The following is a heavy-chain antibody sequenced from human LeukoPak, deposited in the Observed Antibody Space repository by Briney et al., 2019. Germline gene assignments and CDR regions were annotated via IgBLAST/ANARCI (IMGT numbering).Heavy chain of an antibody. J-gene: IGHJ3*02. D-gene: IGHD3-22*01. V-gene: IGHV3-48*04. CDR3: ARSRITMIVEKTAFDI. CDR1: GFTFSSYS. CDR2: ISSSSSTI. Sequence: PGGSLRLSCAASGFTFSSYSMNWVRQAPGKGLEWVSYISSSSSTIYYADSVKGRFTISRDNAKNSLYLQMNSLRAEDTAVYYCARSRITMIVEKTAFDIWGQGAMVTVSS.